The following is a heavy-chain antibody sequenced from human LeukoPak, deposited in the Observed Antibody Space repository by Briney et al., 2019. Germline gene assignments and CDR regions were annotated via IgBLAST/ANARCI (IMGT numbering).Heavy chain of an antibody. Sequence: GGSLRLSCAASGFTVSSNYMSWVRQAPGKGLEWVANIRLEGSESYYVDSVKGRFTISRDDAKNSLYLQMNSLRVEDTALYYCVRGPHYGAYSDYFDYWGQGTLVTVSS. J-gene: IGHJ4*02. CDR3: VRGPHYGAYSDYFDY. V-gene: IGHV3-7*01. D-gene: IGHD4/OR15-4a*01. CDR2: IRLEGSES. CDR1: GFTVSSNY.